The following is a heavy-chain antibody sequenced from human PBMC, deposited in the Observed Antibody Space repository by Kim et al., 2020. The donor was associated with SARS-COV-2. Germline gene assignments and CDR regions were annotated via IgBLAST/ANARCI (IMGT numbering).Heavy chain of an antibody. Sequence: YAVSVKSRITINPDTSKNQFSLQLNSVTPEDTAVYYCATAAAPSFDAFDIWGQGTMVTVSS. V-gene: IGHV6-1*01. CDR3: ATAAAPSFDAFDI. J-gene: IGHJ3*02. D-gene: IGHD6-13*01.